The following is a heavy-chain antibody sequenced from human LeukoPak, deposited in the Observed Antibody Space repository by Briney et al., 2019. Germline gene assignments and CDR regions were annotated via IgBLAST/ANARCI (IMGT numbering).Heavy chain of an antibody. Sequence: PSETLSLTCTVSGYSISSGYYWVCIRQPPGKGLEWIGSIYHSGNTYYNPSLKSRVTISVDTSKNQFSLKLSSVTAADTAVYYCARDQPYMDVWGKGTTVTVSS. J-gene: IGHJ6*03. V-gene: IGHV4-38-2*02. CDR1: GYSISSGYY. CDR2: IYHSGNT. CDR3: ARDQPYMDV.